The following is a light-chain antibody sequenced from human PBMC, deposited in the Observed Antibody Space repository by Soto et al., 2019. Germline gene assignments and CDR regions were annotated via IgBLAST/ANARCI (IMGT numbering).Light chain of an antibody. J-gene: IGKJ1*01. CDR1: QDISNY. V-gene: IGKV1-33*01. CDR2: EAS. Sequence: DIQMTQSPSSLSASVGDRVTITCQASQDISNYLNWYQQKPGKAPKLLIYEASNLETGVPSRFSGSGSGTDFTFTISSLQPEDIATYYCQQYDNLPRAFGQGTKVEIK. CDR3: QQYDNLPRA.